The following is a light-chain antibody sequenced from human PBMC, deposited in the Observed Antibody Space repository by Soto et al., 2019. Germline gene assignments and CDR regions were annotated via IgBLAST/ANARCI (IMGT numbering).Light chain of an antibody. CDR2: GAS. J-gene: IGKJ4*01. Sequence: EIVMTQSPVTLSVSTGERATLSCRASQSVTSNYLAWYQQKPGRAPRLLISGASSRATGVPDRFSGSGSGTDFTLTISCLEPEDFAVYYCQQYVTLLVTFGGGTNVDIK. CDR3: QQYVTLLVT. CDR1: QSVTSNY. V-gene: IGKV3-20*01.